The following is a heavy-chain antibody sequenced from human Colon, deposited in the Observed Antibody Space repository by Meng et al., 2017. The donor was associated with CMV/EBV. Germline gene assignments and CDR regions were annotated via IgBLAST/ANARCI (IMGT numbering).Heavy chain of an antibody. Sequence: GGSLRLSCAASGFTFSSYWMSWVRQAPGKGLEWVANIKQDGSEKYYVDSVKGRFTISRDNAKNSLYLQMNSLRAEDTAVYYCARLPPPRILVSDWFDPWGQGTLVTVSS. D-gene: IGHD3-9*01. CDR3: ARLPPPRILVSDWFDP. V-gene: IGHV3-7*01. CDR2: IKQDGSEK. CDR1: GFTFSSYW. J-gene: IGHJ5*02.